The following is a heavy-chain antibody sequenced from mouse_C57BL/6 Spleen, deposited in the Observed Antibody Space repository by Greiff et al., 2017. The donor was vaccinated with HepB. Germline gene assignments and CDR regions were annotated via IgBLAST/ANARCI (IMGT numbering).Heavy chain of an antibody. CDR3: AQGSYDGYYWFAY. CDR1: GYTFTSYW. V-gene: IGHV1-64*01. D-gene: IGHD2-3*01. CDR2: IHPNSGST. Sequence: VKLQQSGAELVKPGASVKLSCKASGYTFTSYWMHWVKQRPGQGLEWIGMIHPNSGSTNYNEKFKSKATLTVDKSSSTAYMQLSSLTSEDSAVYYCAQGSYDGYYWFAYWGQGTLVTVSA. J-gene: IGHJ3*01.